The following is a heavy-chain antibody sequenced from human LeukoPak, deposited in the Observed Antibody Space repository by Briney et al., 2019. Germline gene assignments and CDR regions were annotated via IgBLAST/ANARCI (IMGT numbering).Heavy chain of an antibody. CDR1: GYTFANYG. D-gene: IGHD1-26*01. CDR2: ISAYNGNTNGNT. CDR3: ARGASGSYSWFDP. Sequence: ASVKVSCKASGYTFANYGFSWVRQAPGQGLEWMGSISAYNGNTNGNTNYAQKFQGRVTMTTDTSTSTAYMELRSLRSDDTAIYYCARGASGSYSWFDPWGQGTLVTVSS. J-gene: IGHJ5*02. V-gene: IGHV1-18*01.